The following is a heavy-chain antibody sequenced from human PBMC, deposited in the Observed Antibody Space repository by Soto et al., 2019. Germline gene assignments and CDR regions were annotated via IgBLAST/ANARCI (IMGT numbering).Heavy chain of an antibody. V-gene: IGHV3-33*01. Sequence: GGSLRLSCAASGFTFSSYGMHWVRQAPGKGLEWVAVIWYDGSNKYYADSVKGRFTISRDNSKNTLYLQMNSLRAEDTAVYYCAGDRRQWLGNSGMDVWGQGTTVTVSS. J-gene: IGHJ6*02. CDR3: AGDRRQWLGNSGMDV. CDR2: IWYDGSNK. D-gene: IGHD6-19*01. CDR1: GFTFSSYG.